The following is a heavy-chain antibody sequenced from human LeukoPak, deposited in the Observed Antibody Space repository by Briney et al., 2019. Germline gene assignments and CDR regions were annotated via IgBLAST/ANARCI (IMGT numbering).Heavy chain of an antibody. D-gene: IGHD2-15*01. V-gene: IGHV4-34*01. CDR1: GGSFSGNY. J-gene: IGHJ4*02. CDR2: INHNGST. Sequence: PSETLSLTCAVYGGSFSGNYWSWIRQPPGKGLEWIGEINHNGSTYYNPSLKSRVTISVDTSKNQFSLKLSSVTAADTAVYYCARVPCSGGSCYSLGLDCWGQGTLVTVSS. CDR3: ARVPCSGGSCYSLGLDC.